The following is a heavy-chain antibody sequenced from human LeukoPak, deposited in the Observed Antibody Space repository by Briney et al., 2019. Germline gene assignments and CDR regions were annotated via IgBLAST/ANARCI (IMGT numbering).Heavy chain of an antibody. CDR2: INEYGTT. CDR1: GFTFSSYA. V-gene: IGHV3-74*01. CDR3: ARVRGGN. J-gene: IGHJ4*01. D-gene: IGHD3-16*01. Sequence: PGGSLRLSCAASGFTFSSYAMSWVRQAPGKGLVWISNINEYGTTAYADSVKGRFTISRDNAKNTLYLQMNSLRAEDTAVYFCARVRGGNWGHETLVTVSS.